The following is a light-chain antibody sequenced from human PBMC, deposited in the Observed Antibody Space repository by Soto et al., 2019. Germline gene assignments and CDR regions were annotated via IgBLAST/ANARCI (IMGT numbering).Light chain of an antibody. J-gene: IGKJ1*01. CDR2: DAS. CDR3: QQYNSYSGT. Sequence: DIQMTQSPSTLSASVGERVTITCRASQSIRNWLAWYQQKPGKAPKLLIYDASILESGVPSRFSGSGSGTEFTLTISSLQPDDFATYYCQQYNSYSGTFGQGTKVDIK. V-gene: IGKV1-5*01. CDR1: QSIRNW.